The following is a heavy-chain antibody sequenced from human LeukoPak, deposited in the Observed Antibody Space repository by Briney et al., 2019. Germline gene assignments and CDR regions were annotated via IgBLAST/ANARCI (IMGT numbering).Heavy chain of an antibody. D-gene: IGHD1-26*01. V-gene: IGHV1-46*01. J-gene: IGHJ3*02. Sequence: ASVKVSCKASGYTFTSYYMHWVRQAPGQGLEWMGWINPNSGRTSYAQKFQGRVTMTRDMSTSTVYMELSSLISEDTAVYYCARGDGEGATIYAFDIWGQGTMVTVSS. CDR3: ARGDGEGATIYAFDI. CDR2: INPNSGRT. CDR1: GYTFTSYY.